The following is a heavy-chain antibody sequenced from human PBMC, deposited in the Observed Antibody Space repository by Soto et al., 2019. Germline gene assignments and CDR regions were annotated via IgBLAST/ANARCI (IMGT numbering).Heavy chain of an antibody. Sequence: SETLSLTCAVSGASISSSDYYWSWIRQPPGKGLEWIGYIYYSGSTYYNPSLKSRVTISVGTSKNQFSLKLSSVTAADTAVYNCARGQYDILTGLITHYYYGMDVWGQGTTVTVSS. CDR1: GASISSSDYY. CDR2: IYYSGST. CDR3: ARGQYDILTGLITHYYYGMDV. D-gene: IGHD3-9*01. J-gene: IGHJ6*02. V-gene: IGHV4-30-4*02.